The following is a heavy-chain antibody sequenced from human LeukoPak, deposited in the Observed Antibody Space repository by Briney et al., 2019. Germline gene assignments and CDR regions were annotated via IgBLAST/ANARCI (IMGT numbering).Heavy chain of an antibody. D-gene: IGHD1-14*01. CDR1: GGSLSNYY. CDR3: ARGMVEPSQIEATRRKWFDP. V-gene: IGHV4-34*01. J-gene: IGHJ5*02. CDR2: INRRGDT. Sequence: SETLTLTCAVYGGSLSNYYWGWIRQPPGKGLEWIGDINRRGDTSYNPSLRSRVTISVGTSKIQFSLILTSVTAADAAVCYCARGMVEPSQIEATRRKWFDPLGQGILVTVSS.